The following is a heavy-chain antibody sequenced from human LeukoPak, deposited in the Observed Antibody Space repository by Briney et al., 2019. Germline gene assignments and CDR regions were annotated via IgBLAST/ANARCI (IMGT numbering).Heavy chain of an antibody. CDR2: IDLAGEYT. J-gene: IGHJ3*02. CDR1: GFTFSDYW. V-gene: IGHV3-74*01. CDR3: ASGNSHAFDI. Sequence: GGSLRLSCAASGFTFSDYWMHSVRQAPGKGLMWVSTIDLAGEYTTYADSVKGRFTISRDNAKDTLYLQMNSLRAEDTAVYYCASGNSHAFDIWGQGTMVTVSS.